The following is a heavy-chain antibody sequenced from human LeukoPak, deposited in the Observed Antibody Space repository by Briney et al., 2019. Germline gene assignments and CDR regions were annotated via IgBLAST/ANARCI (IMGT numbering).Heavy chain of an antibody. D-gene: IGHD5-24*01. J-gene: IGHJ6*02. V-gene: IGHV1-69*13. CDR1: GGTFSSYA. Sequence: ASVNVSCKASGGTFSSYAISWVRQAPGQGLEWMGGIIPIFGTANYAQKFQGRVTITADESTSTAYMELSSLRSEDTAVYYCARDPPPDGYNHYYYGMDVWGQGTTVTVSS. CDR3: ARDPPPDGYNHYYYGMDV. CDR2: IIPIFGTA.